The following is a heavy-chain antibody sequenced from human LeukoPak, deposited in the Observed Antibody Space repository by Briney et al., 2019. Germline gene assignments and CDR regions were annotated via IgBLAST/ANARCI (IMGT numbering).Heavy chain of an antibody. D-gene: IGHD3-10*01. CDR3: ARDRFTMVRRINDY. CDR2: INHKSGGA. Sequence: GASVKVSCKASGYSVNAYNMHWVRQAPGQGLEWMGWINHKSGGANYAQKFQGRVSMTLDTSISADYLELSSLRSEDTAVYYCARDRFTMVRRINDYWGQGTLVTVSS. J-gene: IGHJ4*02. CDR1: GYSVNAYN. V-gene: IGHV1-2*02.